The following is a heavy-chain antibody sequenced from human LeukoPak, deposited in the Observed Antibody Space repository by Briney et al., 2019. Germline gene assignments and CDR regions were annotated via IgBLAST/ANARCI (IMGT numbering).Heavy chain of an antibody. CDR3: AKALWLVLPNNWFDP. CDR1: GFPFRSYA. D-gene: IGHD6-19*01. V-gene: IGHV3-23*01. Sequence: PGGPLRLSCEASGFPFRSYAMTWFRQAPGKGLEWVSAISGSGGSTYYADSVKGRFTISRDNSKNTLYLQMNSLRAEDTAVYYCAKALWLVLPNNWFDPWGQGTLVTVSS. J-gene: IGHJ5*02. CDR2: ISGSGGST.